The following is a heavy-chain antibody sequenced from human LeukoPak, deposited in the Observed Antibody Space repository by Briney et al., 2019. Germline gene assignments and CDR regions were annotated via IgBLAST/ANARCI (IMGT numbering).Heavy chain of an antibody. CDR2: IIPILGIA. D-gene: IGHD6-19*01. V-gene: IGHV1-69*04. J-gene: IGHJ4*02. Sequence: ASVKVSCKASGGTFSSYAISWVRQAPGQGLEWMGRIIPILGIANYAQKFQGRVTITADKSTSTAYMELSSLRSEDTAVYYCARDSSGWLQHQYYFDYWGQGTLVTVPS. CDR1: GGTFSSYA. CDR3: ARDSSGWLQHQYYFDY.